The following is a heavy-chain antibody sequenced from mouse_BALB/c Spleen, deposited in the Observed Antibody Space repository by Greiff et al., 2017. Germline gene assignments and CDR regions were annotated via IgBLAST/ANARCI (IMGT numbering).Heavy chain of an antibody. CDR3: ARPIYDGYSIYAMDY. D-gene: IGHD2-3*01. V-gene: IGHV5-17*02. J-gene: IGHJ4*01. CDR1: GFTFSSFG. CDR2: ISSGSSTI. Sequence: EVKLVESGGGLVQPGGSRKLSCAASGFTFSSFGMHWVRQAPEKGLEWVAYISSGSSTIYYADTVKGRFTISRDNPKNTLFLQMTSLRSEDTAMYYCARPIYDGYSIYAMDYWGQGTSVTVSS.